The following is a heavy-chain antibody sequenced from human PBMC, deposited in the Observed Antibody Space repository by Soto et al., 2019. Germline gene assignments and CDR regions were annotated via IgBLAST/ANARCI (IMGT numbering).Heavy chain of an antibody. Sequence: EVQLLESGGGLVQPGGSLRLSCAASGFTFSSYAMSWVRQAPGKGLEWVSAISGSGGSTYYADSVKGRFTISRDNSKNTLYRQMNSLRAEDTGVDDCAEDPWRMEDYYYCGMEVWGQGTTVTVSS. CDR3: AEDPWRMEDYYYCGMEV. V-gene: IGHV3-23*01. J-gene: IGHJ6*02. CDR1: GFTFSSYA. CDR2: ISGSGGST. D-gene: IGHD3-3*01.